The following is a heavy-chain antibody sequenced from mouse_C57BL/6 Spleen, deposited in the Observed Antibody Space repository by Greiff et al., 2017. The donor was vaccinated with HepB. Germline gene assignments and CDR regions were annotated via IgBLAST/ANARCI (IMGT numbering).Heavy chain of an antibody. CDR3: ARDPLWLRRGAMDY. CDR2: ISDGGSYT. D-gene: IGHD2-2*01. J-gene: IGHJ4*01. V-gene: IGHV5-4*01. CDR1: GFTFSSYA. Sequence: EVHLVESGGGLVKPGGSLKLSCAASGFTFSSYAMSWVRQTPEKRLEWVATISDGGSYTYYPDNVKGRFTISRDNAKNNLYLQMSHLKSEDTAMYYCARDPLWLRRGAMDYWGQGTSVTVSS.